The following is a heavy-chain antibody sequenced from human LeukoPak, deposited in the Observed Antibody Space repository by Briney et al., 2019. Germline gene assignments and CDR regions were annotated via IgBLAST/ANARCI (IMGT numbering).Heavy chain of an antibody. Sequence: GGSLRLSCAASGFTFKSYSMNWVRQAPGKGLEWVSYISSSGSTIYYADSVKGRFTISRDNAKNSLYLQMNSLRAEDTAVYYCAELGITMIGGVWGKGTTVTISS. CDR3: AELGITMIGGV. CDR2: ISSSGSTI. V-gene: IGHV3-48*04. CDR1: GFTFKSYS. D-gene: IGHD3-10*02. J-gene: IGHJ6*04.